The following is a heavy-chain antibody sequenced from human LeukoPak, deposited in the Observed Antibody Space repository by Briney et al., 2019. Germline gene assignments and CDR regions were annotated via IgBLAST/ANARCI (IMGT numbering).Heavy chain of an antibody. CDR2: VDPDDGET. V-gene: IGHV1-24*01. CDR3: ATVSF. Sequence: ASVKVSCKVSGYTLTELSMHWVRQAPGKGLEWMGGVDPDDGETIYAQKFQGRVTMTEGTSTDTAYMELSSLRSEDTAVYYCATVSFWGQGTLVTVSS. CDR1: GYTLTELS. J-gene: IGHJ4*02. D-gene: IGHD2/OR15-2a*01.